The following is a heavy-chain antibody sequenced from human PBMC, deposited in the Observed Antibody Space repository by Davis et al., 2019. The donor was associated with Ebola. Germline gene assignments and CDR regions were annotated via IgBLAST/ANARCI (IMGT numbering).Heavy chain of an antibody. J-gene: IGHJ4*02. D-gene: IGHD6-19*01. Sequence: GESLKISCAASGFTFSSYSMNWVRQAPGKGLEWVSSISSSSSYIYYADSVKGRFTISSDNAKNSLYLQMNSLRAEDTAVYYCAREVAVVYFDYWGQGTLVTVSS. V-gene: IGHV3-21*01. CDR2: ISSSSSYI. CDR3: AREVAVVYFDY. CDR1: GFTFSSYS.